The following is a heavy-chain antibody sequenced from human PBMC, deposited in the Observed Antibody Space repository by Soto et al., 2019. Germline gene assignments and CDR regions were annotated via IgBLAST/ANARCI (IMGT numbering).Heavy chain of an antibody. V-gene: IGHV4-4*07. Sequence: PSETLSLTCTVSGASISGFYWSWIQKSAGKGLEWIGRIYATGTTDYNPSLKSRVMMSVDTSKKQFSLKLRSVTAADTAVYYCVRDGTKTLREWFDPWGQGISVTAPQ. CDR1: GASISGFY. J-gene: IGHJ5*02. CDR2: IYATGTT. D-gene: IGHD1-1*01. CDR3: VRDGTKTLREWFDP.